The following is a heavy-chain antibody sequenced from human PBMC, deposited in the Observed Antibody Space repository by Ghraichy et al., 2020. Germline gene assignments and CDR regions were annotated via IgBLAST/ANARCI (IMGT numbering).Heavy chain of an antibody. CDR2: ISAGGGNT. J-gene: IGHJ4*02. CDR3: AKDLGYSYGYEHYFDS. D-gene: IGHD5-18*01. Sequence: GGSLRLSCSASGFTFRNYGMNWVRQAPGKGLEWVSEISAGGGNTQYADSVKGRFTISRDDSRNTLYLQMSGLRVEDTAVYYCAKDLGYSYGYEHYFDSWGQGTQVTASS. CDR1: GFTFRNYG. V-gene: IGHV3-23*01.